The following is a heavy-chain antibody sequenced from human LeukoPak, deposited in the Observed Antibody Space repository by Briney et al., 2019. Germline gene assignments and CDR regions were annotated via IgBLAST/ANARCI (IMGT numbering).Heavy chain of an antibody. CDR3: ARGVYYGSGSYGWPRYHYYYMDV. CDR2: INSDGINT. V-gene: IGHV3-74*01. J-gene: IGHJ6*03. D-gene: IGHD3-10*01. Sequence: GGSLRLSCAASGFTFSNYWMHWVRQAPGKGLVWVSRINSDGINTSYADSVKGRFTISRDNAKNTLNLQMNSLRAEGTAVYYCARGVYYGSGSYGWPRYHYYYMDVWGKGTTVTVSS. CDR1: GFTFSNYW.